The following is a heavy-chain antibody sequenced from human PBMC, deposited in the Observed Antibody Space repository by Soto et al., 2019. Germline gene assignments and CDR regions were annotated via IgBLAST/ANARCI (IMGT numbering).Heavy chain of an antibody. Sequence: EVQLLESGGALVQPGGSLRLACAASGFTFNNFAMSWVRQAPGKGLEWVSGITASGSFTYYAASVKGRFTISRDNRKNTLSLQIDSLRGEGTASYYCVKDSSRWYYFDYWGPGTLVTVSS. V-gene: IGHV3-23*01. CDR1: GFTFNNFA. J-gene: IGHJ4*02. CDR2: ITASGSFT. CDR3: VKDSSRWYYFDY. D-gene: IGHD6-13*01.